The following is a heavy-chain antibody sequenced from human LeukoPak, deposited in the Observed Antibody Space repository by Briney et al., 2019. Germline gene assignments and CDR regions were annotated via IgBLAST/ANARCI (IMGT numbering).Heavy chain of an antibody. Sequence: ASVKVSCKASGYTFTGYYMHWVRQAPGQGLEWMGWINPNSGGTNYAQKFQGRFTMTRDTSISTAFMELSRLRSDDTAVYYCARAQTQHYYGSGSYTFDPWGQGTLVTVSS. J-gene: IGHJ5*02. CDR2: INPNSGGT. CDR3: ARAQTQHYYGSGSYTFDP. V-gene: IGHV1-2*02. D-gene: IGHD3-10*01. CDR1: GYTFTGYY.